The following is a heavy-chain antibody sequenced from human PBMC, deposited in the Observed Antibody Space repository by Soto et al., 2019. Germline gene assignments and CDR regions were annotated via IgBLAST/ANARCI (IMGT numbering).Heavy chain of an antibody. J-gene: IGHJ6*02. CDR2: ISYSGST. CDR3: ARARIGRGQQLYKNYHYYYGMDV. V-gene: IGHV4-30-4*01. CDR1: GGSISSGDYY. Sequence: TSETLSLTCTVSGGSISSGDYYWSWIRQPPGKGLEWIGYISYSGSTYYTPSLKSRVTISVDTSKNQFSLKLSSVTAADTAVYYCARARIGRGQQLYKNYHYYYGMDVWGQGTTVTVSS. D-gene: IGHD6-13*01.